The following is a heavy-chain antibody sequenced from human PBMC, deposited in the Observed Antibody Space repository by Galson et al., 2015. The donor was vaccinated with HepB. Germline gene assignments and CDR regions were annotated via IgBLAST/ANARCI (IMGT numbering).Heavy chain of an antibody. V-gene: IGHV1-18*01. Sequence: SVKVSCKASGYTFTSYGISWVRQAPGQGLEWMGWISAYNGNTNYAQKLQGRVTMTTDTSTSTAYMELRSLRSDDTAVYYCAITPSSSWSWYFDLWGRGTLVTASS. D-gene: IGHD6-13*01. CDR3: AITPSSSWSWYFDL. CDR1: GYTFTSYG. CDR2: ISAYNGNT. J-gene: IGHJ2*01.